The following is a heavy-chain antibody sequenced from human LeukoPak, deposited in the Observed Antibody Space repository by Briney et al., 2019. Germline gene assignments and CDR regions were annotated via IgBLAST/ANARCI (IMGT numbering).Heavy chain of an antibody. J-gene: IGHJ4*02. Sequence: PGGSLRLSCAASGFTFSSYGMHWFRQAPGKGLEWVAVISYDGSTKYYADSVKGRFTISRDNSKNTVSLQMNSLRAEDTAVYYCAGDKTTGGWYEFDYWGQGTLVTVSS. CDR3: AGDKTTGGWYEFDY. CDR1: GFTFSSYG. V-gene: IGHV3-30*03. D-gene: IGHD6-19*01. CDR2: ISYDGSTK.